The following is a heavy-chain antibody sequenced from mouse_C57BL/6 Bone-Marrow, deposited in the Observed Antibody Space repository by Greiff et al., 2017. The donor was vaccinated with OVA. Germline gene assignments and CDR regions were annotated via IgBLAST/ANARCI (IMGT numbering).Heavy chain of an antibody. Sequence: QVQLQQSGAELVRPGASVKLSCKASGYTFTSYGISWVKQRTGQGLEWIGEIYPRSGNTYYNEKFKGKATLTADKSSSTAYMELSSLTSEDPAVYFSARWALRRGAWFAYWGQGTLVTVSA. J-gene: IGHJ3*01. CDR3: ARWALRRGAWFAY. V-gene: IGHV1-81*01. CDR2: IYPRSGNT. D-gene: IGHD1-2*01. CDR1: GYTFTSYG.